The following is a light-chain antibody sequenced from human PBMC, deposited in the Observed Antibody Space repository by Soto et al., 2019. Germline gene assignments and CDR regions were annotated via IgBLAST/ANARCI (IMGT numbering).Light chain of an antibody. CDR2: DVR. CDR1: SSDVGGYNY. Sequence: QSALTQPASVSGSPGQSITISCTGTSSDVGGYNYVSWYQQHPGKAPKLMIYDVRNRPSGVSNRFSGSKSGNTASLTISGLQDEDEADDYCSSYTSSSTLVFGGGTKLTVL. CDR3: SSYTSSSTLV. V-gene: IGLV2-14*01. J-gene: IGLJ2*01.